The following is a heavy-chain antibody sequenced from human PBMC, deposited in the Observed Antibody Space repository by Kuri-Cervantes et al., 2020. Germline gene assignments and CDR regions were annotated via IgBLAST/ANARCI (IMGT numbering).Heavy chain of an antibody. J-gene: IGHJ4*02. CDR2: VDYSGST. D-gene: IGHD3-22*01. V-gene: IGHV4-59*08. Sequence: SETLSLTCTVSGGSISSYYWSWIRQPPGKGLEWVGSVDYSGSTYYNPSLKSRVTISVDTSKNHFSLKLSSVTAADTAVYYCARAGDYYDSSGYFDYWGQGTLVTVSS. CDR3: ARAGDYYDSSGYFDY. CDR1: GGSISSYY.